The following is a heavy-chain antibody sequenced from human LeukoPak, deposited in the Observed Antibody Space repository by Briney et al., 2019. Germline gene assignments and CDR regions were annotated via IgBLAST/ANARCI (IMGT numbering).Heavy chain of an antibody. D-gene: IGHD3-10*01. CDR1: GGSISSGDYY. CDR3: ARHGITGRLPLNNWFDP. V-gene: IGHV4-30-2*03. Sequence: SQTLSLTCTVSGGSISSGDYYWSWIRQPPGKGLGWIGSIYHSGSTYYNPSLKSRVTISVDTSKNQFSLKLSSVTAADTAVYYCARHGITGRLPLNNWFDPWGQGTLVTVSS. J-gene: IGHJ5*02. CDR2: IYHSGST.